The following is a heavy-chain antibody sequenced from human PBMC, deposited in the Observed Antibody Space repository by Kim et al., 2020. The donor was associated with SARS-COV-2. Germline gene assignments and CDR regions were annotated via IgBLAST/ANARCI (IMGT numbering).Heavy chain of an antibody. V-gene: IGHV3-53*01. CDR3: ARDHLDGYNI. D-gene: IGHD5-12*01. Sequence: GGSLRLSCAASGFSVNRFYMTWVRQAPGKGLEWVSVIYYDGNTDYADSVRGRFTISRDSSKNTLYLQMNSLRAEDTGVYYCARDHLDGYNIWVQGTLVTV. CDR1: GFSVNRFY. J-gene: IGHJ4*02. CDR2: IYYDGNT.